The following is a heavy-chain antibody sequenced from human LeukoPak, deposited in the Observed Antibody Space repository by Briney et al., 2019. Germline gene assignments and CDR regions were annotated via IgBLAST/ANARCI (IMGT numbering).Heavy chain of an antibody. D-gene: IGHD1/OR15-1a*01. CDR1: GFTFSSYS. CDR2: ISSSSSYI. CDR3: ARGRRQEAELEHLDY. Sequence: PGGSLRLSCAASGFTFSSYSMNWVRQAPGKGLEWVSSISSSSSYIYYADSVKGRFTISRDNAKNSLYLQMNSLRAEDTAVYYCARGRRQEAELEHLDYWGQGTLVTVSS. J-gene: IGHJ4*02. V-gene: IGHV3-21*01.